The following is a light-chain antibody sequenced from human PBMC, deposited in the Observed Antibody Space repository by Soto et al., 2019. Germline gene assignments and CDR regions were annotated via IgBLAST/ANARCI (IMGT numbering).Light chain of an antibody. V-gene: IGKV1-5*03. J-gene: IGKJ1*01. CDR2: KTS. Sequence: DTQMTQSPSTLSASVGDRATITCRASQSISTSLAWYQQRPGTAPTLLIYKTSTLESGVPSRFSGSGSGTEFTLTIISRQPDDFAAYYCQQYNTNSPTFGQGTKVEVK. CDR3: QQYNTNSPT. CDR1: QSISTS.